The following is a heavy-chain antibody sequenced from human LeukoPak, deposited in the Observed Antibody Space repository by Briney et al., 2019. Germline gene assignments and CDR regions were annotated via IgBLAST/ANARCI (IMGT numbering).Heavy chain of an antibody. Sequence: SETLSLTCTVSGGSISSSSYYWGWIRQPPRKGLEWIGSIYYSGSTYYNPSLKSRVTISVDTSKNQFSLKLSSVTAADTAVYYCARLLTSYYDSSGYYYSVYYFDYWGQGTLVTVSS. V-gene: IGHV4-39*01. J-gene: IGHJ4*02. D-gene: IGHD3-22*01. CDR1: GGSISSSSYY. CDR3: ARLLTSYYDSSGYYYSVYYFDY. CDR2: IYYSGST.